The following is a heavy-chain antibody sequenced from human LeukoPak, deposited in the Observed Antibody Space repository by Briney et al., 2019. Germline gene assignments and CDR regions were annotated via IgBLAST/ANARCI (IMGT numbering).Heavy chain of an antibody. CDR3: ARRGTLGIFGVVLRMDV. V-gene: IGHV3-20*04. CDR1: GFTFSDPY. Sequence: GGSLRLSCEASGFTFSDPYMSWVRQAPGKGLEWVSAISGSGGSTGYADSVKGRFTISRDNAKNSLYLQMNSLRAEDTALYYCARRGTLGIFGVVLRMDVWGKGTTVAVSS. D-gene: IGHD3-3*01. J-gene: IGHJ6*04. CDR2: ISGSGGST.